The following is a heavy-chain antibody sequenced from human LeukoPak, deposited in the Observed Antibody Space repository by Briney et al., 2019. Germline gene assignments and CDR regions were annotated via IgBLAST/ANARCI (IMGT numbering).Heavy chain of an antibody. V-gene: IGHV3-30*02. D-gene: IGHD1-26*01. CDR2: LRKDATYS. J-gene: IGHJ4*02. CDR1: GFPFSSYG. CDR3: AYGGPTRGTLDY. Sequence: GGSLRLSCAASGFPFSSYGMDWVRQTPDKGLQWVAYLRKDATYSNYADSVRGRFTISRDNSKNTLDLQMSSLRVEDTAVYYCAYGGPTRGTLDYWGQGTLVTVSS.